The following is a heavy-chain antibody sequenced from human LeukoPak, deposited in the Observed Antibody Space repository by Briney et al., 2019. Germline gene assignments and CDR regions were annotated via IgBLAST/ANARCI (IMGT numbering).Heavy chain of an antibody. CDR3: ARGFLDYYYGMDV. V-gene: IGHV3-48*03. Sequence: GGSLRLSCAACGFTFSSYEMNWLRQAPGKGLEWVSYISSSGSTIYYADSVKGRFTISRDNAKNSLYLQMNSLRVEDTAVYYCARGFLDYYYGMDVWGLGTTVTVSS. J-gene: IGHJ6*02. CDR1: GFTFSSYE. CDR2: ISSSGSTI.